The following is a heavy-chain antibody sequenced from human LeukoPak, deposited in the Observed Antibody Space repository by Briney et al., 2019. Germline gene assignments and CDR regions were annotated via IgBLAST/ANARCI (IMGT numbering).Heavy chain of an antibody. J-gene: IGHJ6*02. CDR2: IRSKANSYAT. CDR1: GFTFDDYG. V-gene: IGHV3-73*01. Sequence: PGGSLRLSCAASGFTFDDYGMSWVRQASGKGLEWVGRIRSKANSYATAYAASVKGRFTISRDDSKNTAYLQMNSLKTEDTAVYYCTRVRGGYGMDVWGQGTTVTVSS. D-gene: IGHD2-15*01. CDR3: TRVRGGYGMDV.